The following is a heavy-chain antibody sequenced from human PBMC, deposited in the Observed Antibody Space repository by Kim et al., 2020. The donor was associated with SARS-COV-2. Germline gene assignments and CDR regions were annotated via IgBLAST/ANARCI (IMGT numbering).Heavy chain of an antibody. CDR1: GGSFSGYY. CDR3: ARGTGSGSYYVR. J-gene: IGHJ4*02. CDR2: INHSGST. V-gene: IGHV4-34*01. D-gene: IGHD3-10*01. Sequence: SETLSLTCAVYGGSFSGYYWSWIRQPPGKGLEWIGEINHSGSTNYNPSLKSRVTISVDTSKNQFSLKLSSVTAADTAVYYCARGTGSGSYYVRWGQGTLV.